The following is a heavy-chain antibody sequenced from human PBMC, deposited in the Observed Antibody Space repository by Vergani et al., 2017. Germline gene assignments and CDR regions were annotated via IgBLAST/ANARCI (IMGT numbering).Heavy chain of an antibody. CDR2: ISGSGGST. Sequence: VQLVESGGGVVQPGGSLRLSCGASGFTFSSYAMSWVRQAPGKGLEWVSSISGSGGSTYYADSVKGRFTISRDNSKNTLYLQMNSLRAEDTAVYYCSKDRYSYGYAPFDYWGQGTLVTVSS. CDR1: GFTFSSYA. D-gene: IGHD5-18*01. CDR3: SKDRYSYGYAPFDY. J-gene: IGHJ4*02. V-gene: IGHV3-23*04.